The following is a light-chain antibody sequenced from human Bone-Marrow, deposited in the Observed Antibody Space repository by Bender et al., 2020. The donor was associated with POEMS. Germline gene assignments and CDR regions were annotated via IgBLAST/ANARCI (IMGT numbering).Light chain of an antibody. Sequence: QSALTQPPSASGSPGQSVTISCAGSSGDVGGYNFVSWYQQYPGKAPKLMLYEVTKRPSGVPDRFSGSKSGSTASLTVSGLQAEDEATYYCTSFAGTDDYVVFGGGTKLTVL. CDR1: SGDVGGYNF. J-gene: IGLJ2*01. V-gene: IGLV2-8*01. CDR2: EVT. CDR3: TSFAGTDDYVV.